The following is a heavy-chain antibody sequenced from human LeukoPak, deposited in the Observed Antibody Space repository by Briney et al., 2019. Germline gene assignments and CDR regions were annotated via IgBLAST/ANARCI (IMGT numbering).Heavy chain of an antibody. CDR3: ATDVLGYCSSTSCETFDI. D-gene: IGHD2-2*01. Sequence: ASVKVSCKASGYTFTDYYMHWVQQAPGKGLEWMGGFDPEDGETIYAQKFQGRVTMTEDTSTDTAYMELSSLRSEDTAVYYCATDVLGYCSSTSCETFDIWGQGTMVTVSS. CDR1: GYTFTDYY. J-gene: IGHJ3*02. CDR2: FDPEDGET. V-gene: IGHV1-24*01.